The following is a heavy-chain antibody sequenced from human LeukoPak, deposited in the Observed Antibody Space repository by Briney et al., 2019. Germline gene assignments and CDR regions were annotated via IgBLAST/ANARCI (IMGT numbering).Heavy chain of an antibody. CDR1: GYSFTSYW. CDR3: ARSYCSGGSCFLSYYGMDV. CDR2: IYPGDSDI. J-gene: IGHJ6*02. Sequence: GESLKISCKGSGYSFTSYWIGWVRQMPGKGLEWMGIIYPGDSDIRYSPSFQGQVTISADKSISTAYLQWSSLKASDTAMYYCARSYCSGGSCFLSYYGMDVWGQGTTVTVSS. D-gene: IGHD2-15*01. V-gene: IGHV5-51*01.